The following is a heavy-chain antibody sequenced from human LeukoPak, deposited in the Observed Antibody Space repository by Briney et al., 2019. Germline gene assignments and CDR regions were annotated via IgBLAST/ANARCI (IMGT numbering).Heavy chain of an antibody. CDR3: ARSSSPIKSNDF. Sequence: KPSETLSLTCTVSGGSISSYYWSWIRQPPGKGLEWIGSIYYGGSTNYNPSLKSRVTISVYTSKAQFSLKLSSVTAAGTALYYCARSSSPIKSNDFGGQGTLVTVSS. J-gene: IGHJ4*02. D-gene: IGHD6-13*01. CDR1: GGSISSYY. CDR2: IYYGGST. V-gene: IGHV4-59*01.